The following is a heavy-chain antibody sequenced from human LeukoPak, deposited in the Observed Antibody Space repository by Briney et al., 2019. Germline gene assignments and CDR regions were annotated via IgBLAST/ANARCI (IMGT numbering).Heavy chain of an antibody. Sequence: SETLSLTCTVSGGSISSYYWSWIRQPPGKGLEWIGYIYYSGSTNYNPSLKSRVTISVDTSKNQFSLKLSSVTAADTAVYYCAREQLTVGAAVHYYYGMDVWGQGTTVTVSS. CDR1: GGSISSYY. J-gene: IGHJ6*02. D-gene: IGHD1-26*01. V-gene: IGHV4-59*01. CDR3: AREQLTVGAAVHYYYGMDV. CDR2: IYYSGST.